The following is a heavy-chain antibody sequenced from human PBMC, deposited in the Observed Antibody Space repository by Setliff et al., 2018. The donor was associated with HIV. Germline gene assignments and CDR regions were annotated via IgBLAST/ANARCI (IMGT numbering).Heavy chain of an antibody. CDR2: INVGNGNT. Sequence: ASVKVSCKASGYTFTSYAMHWVRQAPGQRLEWMGWINVGNGNTKYSPEFQGRVTITRDTSATTAYMELSSLRSEDMAVYYCAREGTIFGVVIPYFEYWGQGTLVTV. J-gene: IGHJ4*02. V-gene: IGHV1-3*03. CDR3: AREGTIFGVVIPYFEY. CDR1: GYTFTSYA. D-gene: IGHD3-3*01.